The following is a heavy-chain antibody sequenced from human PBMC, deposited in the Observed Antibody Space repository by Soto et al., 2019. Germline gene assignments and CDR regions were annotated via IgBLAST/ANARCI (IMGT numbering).Heavy chain of an antibody. CDR2: IWYDGSNR. V-gene: IGHV3-33*01. CDR1: GFTFTNYG. J-gene: IGHJ4*02. D-gene: IGHD1-26*01. Sequence: RLSCAASGFTFTNYGMHWVRQAPGKGLEWVAVIWYDGSNRFYADSVKGRFTISKDNSQNMLYLQMHSLRPEDTAVYYCTRDPYGGSRYYFDSWGQGTLVTVSS. CDR3: TRDPYGGSRYYFDS.